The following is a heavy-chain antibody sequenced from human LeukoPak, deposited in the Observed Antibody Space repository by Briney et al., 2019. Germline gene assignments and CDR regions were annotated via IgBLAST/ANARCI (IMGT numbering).Heavy chain of an antibody. V-gene: IGHV4-39*01. CDR2: MSNSGST. Sequence: PSQTLSLTCTVSGGSISNGGYFWAWIRQPPGKGLEWIGTMSNSGSTYYNPSLKSRVTISGDTSKNQFSPKLSSGSAAVTAGFYCARRSQTTAGRGIDYWGQGTLVTVSS. J-gene: IGHJ4*02. CDR1: GGSISNGGYF. CDR3: ARRSQTTAGRGIDY. D-gene: IGHD6-13*01.